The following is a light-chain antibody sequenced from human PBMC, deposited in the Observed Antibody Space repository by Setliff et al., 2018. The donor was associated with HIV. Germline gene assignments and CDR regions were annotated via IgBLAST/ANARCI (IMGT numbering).Light chain of an antibody. J-gene: IGLJ3*02. CDR3: ASYTTTNTWG. V-gene: IGLV2-14*01. Sequence: QSVLTQPASVSGSPGQSITFSCTGTSGDVGTYNYVTWYQHHPGKAPKLLIYEVSSRPSGVSNRFSGSKSGNTASLTISGLQAGDEADYHCASYTTTNTWGFGGGTKVTVL. CDR1: SGDVGTYNY. CDR2: EVS.